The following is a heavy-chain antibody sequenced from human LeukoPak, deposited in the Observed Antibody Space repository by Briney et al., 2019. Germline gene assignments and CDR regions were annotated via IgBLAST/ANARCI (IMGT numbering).Heavy chain of an antibody. CDR1: GFTFGDFG. Sequence: GRSLRLSCAAAGFTFGDFGMHWVRQAPGKGLEWVALIWKDGSDEFYADSVKGPFTISRDNSRNTLSLQMNSLRGEDTAVYYRAREEAFQLEASLDQWGQGTLVTVSS. CDR2: IWKDGSDE. V-gene: IGHV3-33*01. J-gene: IGHJ4*02. CDR3: AREEAFQLEASLDQ. D-gene: IGHD3-3*01.